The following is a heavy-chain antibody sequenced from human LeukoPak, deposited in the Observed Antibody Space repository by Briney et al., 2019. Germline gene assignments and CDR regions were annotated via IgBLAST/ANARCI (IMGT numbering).Heavy chain of an antibody. CDR3: AKAPGIADWYFDL. J-gene: IGHJ2*01. V-gene: IGHV3-30*18. CDR1: GFTFSSYG. D-gene: IGHD6-13*01. Sequence: PGWSLRLSCAASGFTFSSYGMHWVRQAPGKGLEWVAVISYDRSNKYYADSVKGRFTISRDNSKNTLYLQMNSLRAEDTAVYYCAKAPGIADWYFDLWGRGTLVTVSS. CDR2: ISYDRSNK.